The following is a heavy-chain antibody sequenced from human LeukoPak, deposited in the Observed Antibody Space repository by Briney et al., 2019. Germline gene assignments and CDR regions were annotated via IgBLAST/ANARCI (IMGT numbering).Heavy chain of an antibody. CDR2: ISSSGSTI. J-gene: IGHJ4*02. CDR1: GFTFSDYY. Sequence: GGSLRLSCAASGFTFSDYYMSWIRQAPGKGLEWVSYISSSGSTIYYADSVKGRFTISRDNAKNSLYLQMNSLRAEGTAVYYCARREENDFWSGYSHFDYWGRGTLVTVSS. CDR3: ARREENDFWSGYSHFDY. V-gene: IGHV3-11*04. D-gene: IGHD3-3*01.